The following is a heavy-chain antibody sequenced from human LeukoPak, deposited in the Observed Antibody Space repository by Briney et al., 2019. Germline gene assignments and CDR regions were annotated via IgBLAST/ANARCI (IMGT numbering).Heavy chain of an antibody. V-gene: IGHV4-38-2*02. CDR2: IYHSGST. Sequence: SETLSLTCTVSGYSISSGYYWGWIRQPPGKGLEWIGSIYHSGSTYYNPSLKSRVTISVDTSKNQFSLKLSSVAAADTAVYYCARRYSSGWSFDYWGQGTLVTVSS. CDR1: GYSISSGYY. CDR3: ARRYSSGWSFDY. D-gene: IGHD6-19*01. J-gene: IGHJ4*02.